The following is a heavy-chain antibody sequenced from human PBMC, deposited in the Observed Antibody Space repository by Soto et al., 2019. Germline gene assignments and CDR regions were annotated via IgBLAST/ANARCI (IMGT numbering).Heavy chain of an antibody. J-gene: IGHJ2*01. CDR2: ISSSSSTI. V-gene: IGHV3-48*01. CDR1: GFTVSSNY. CDR3: ARDLEDL. Sequence: GGSLRLSCAASGFTVSSNYMSWVRQAPGKGLEWVSYISSSSSTIYYADSVKGRFTISRDNAKNSLYLQMNSLRAEDTAVYYCARDLEDLWGRGTLVTVSS. D-gene: IGHD1-1*01.